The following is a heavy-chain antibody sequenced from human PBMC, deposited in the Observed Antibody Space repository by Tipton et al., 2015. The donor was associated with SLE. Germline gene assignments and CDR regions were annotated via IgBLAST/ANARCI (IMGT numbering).Heavy chain of an antibody. CDR1: GGSISSHY. J-gene: IGHJ4*02. CDR3: ARENSGLDDDYFDY. D-gene: IGHD5-12*01. CDR2: IYYSGST. V-gene: IGHV4-59*11. Sequence: LRLSCTVSGGSISSHYWSWIRQPPGKGLEWIGYIYYSGSTNYNPSLKSRVTISVDTSKNQFSLKLSSVTAADTAVYYCARENSGLDDDYFDYWGQGTLVTVSS.